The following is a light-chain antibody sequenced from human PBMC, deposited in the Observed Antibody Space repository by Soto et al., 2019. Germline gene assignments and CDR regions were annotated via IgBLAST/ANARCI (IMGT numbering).Light chain of an antibody. CDR1: QSIRYR. CDR3: QQYNILST. Sequence: DIQMTQSPSTLSASVGDRVTMTCRASQSIRYRLAWYQQKPGKAPKLLIYDASTLESGVPTRFSGSGSGAEFTLTISSLHPDDFATYYCQQYNILSTFGQGTRVEIK. J-gene: IGKJ1*01. V-gene: IGKV1-5*01. CDR2: DAS.